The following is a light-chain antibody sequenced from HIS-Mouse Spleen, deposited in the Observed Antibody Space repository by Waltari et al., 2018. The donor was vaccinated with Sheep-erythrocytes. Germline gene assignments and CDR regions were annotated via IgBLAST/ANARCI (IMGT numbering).Light chain of an antibody. CDR1: SSDVGGYNY. V-gene: IGLV2-11*01. Sequence: QSALTQPRSVSGSPGQSVTISCTGTSSDVGGYNYVSWYQQHPGKAPKLMIYDVSKRPSGVPDCFSGSKSGNTASLPISGLQAEDEADYYCCSYAGSYNHVFATGTKVTVL. J-gene: IGLJ1*01. CDR2: DVS. CDR3: CSYAGSYNHV.